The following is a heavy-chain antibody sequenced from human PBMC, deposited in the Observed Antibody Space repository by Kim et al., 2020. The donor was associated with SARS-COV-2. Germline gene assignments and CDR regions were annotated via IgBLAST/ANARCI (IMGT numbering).Heavy chain of an antibody. CDR3: ARARLGYCSGGSCYPYYYYGMDV. J-gene: IGHJ6*02. CDR2: INHSGST. V-gene: IGHV4-34*01. CDR1: GGSFSGYS. Sequence: SETLSLTCAVYGGSFSGYSWSWIRQPPGKGLEWIGEINHSGSTNYNPSLKSRVTISVDTSKNQFSLKLSSVTAADTTVYYCARARLGYCSGGSCYPYYYYGMDVWGQGTKVTV. D-gene: IGHD2-15*01.